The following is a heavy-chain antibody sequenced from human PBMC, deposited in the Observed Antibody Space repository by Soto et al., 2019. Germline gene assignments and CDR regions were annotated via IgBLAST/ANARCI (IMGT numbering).Heavy chain of an antibody. CDR3: ARDLAAVPRAFDY. CDR1: GGSISSYF. J-gene: IGHJ4*02. V-gene: IGHV4-59*01. D-gene: IGHD6-13*01. CDR2: VYYTGTT. Sequence: TLALTCTVSGGSISSYFYIWVRQPPGKGLEWIGSVYYTGTTDYNPSLKSRVTISVDTSKTQFSLNLRSVTAADTAVYYCARDLAAVPRAFDYWGRGTLVTVSS.